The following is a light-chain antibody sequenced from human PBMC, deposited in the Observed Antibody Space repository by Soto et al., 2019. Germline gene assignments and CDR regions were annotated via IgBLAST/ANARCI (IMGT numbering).Light chain of an antibody. CDR3: QQRSSWPRT. CDR1: QSVSTF. V-gene: IGKV3-11*01. CDR2: DAS. J-gene: IGKJ1*01. Sequence: EIVLTPSPATLSLSPGGRATLSCRASQSVSTFLAWYQLKPGQAPRLLIYDASNRASGIPARFSGSGSGTDFTLTISSLEPEDFALYYCQQRSSWPRTFGQGTKVDIK.